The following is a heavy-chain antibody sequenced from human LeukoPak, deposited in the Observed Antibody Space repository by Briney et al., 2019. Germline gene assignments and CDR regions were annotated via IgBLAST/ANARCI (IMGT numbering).Heavy chain of an antibody. CDR1: GGTFSSYA. V-gene: IGHV1-69*06. J-gene: IGHJ4*02. CDR3: ARVEDIVVVTAIPRFDY. D-gene: IGHD2-21*02. CDR2: IIPIFGTA. Sequence: SVKVSCKASGGTFSSYAISWVRQAPGQGLEWMGGIIPIFGTANYAQKFQGRVTITADKSTSTAYMELRSLRSDDTAVYYCARVEDIVVVTAIPRFDYWGQGTLVTVSS.